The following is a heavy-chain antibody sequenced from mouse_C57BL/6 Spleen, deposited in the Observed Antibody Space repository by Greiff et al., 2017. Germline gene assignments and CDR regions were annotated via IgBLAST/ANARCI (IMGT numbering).Heavy chain of an antibody. Sequence: EVQGVESGGGLVQSGRSLRLSCATSGFTFSDFYMEWVRQAPGKGLEWIAASRNKANDYTTEYSASVKGRFIVSRDTSQSILYLQMNALRAEDTAIYYCARDAPYYYGSSHYAMDYWGQGTSVTVSS. CDR3: ARDAPYYYGSSHYAMDY. V-gene: IGHV7-1*01. J-gene: IGHJ4*01. D-gene: IGHD1-1*01. CDR2: SRNKANDYTT. CDR1: GFTFSDFY.